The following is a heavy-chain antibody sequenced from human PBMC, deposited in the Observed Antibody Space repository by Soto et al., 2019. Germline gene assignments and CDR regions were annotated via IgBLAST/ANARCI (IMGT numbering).Heavy chain of an antibody. CDR3: AKAGHLLGYCSSSSCNANDYYYYYMDV. CDR1: GFTFTNYG. CDR2: ISYDGTNE. J-gene: IGHJ6*03. V-gene: IGHV3-30*18. D-gene: IGHD2-2*01. Sequence: QVQLVESGGGVVQPGRSLRLSCAASGFTFTNYGMHWVRQAPGKGLEWVAFISYDGTNEYYADSVKGRFTVSRDKSKNTLYLQMSSLRAEDTAAYYCAKAGHLLGYCSSSSCNANDYYYYYMDVWGIGTTVTVS.